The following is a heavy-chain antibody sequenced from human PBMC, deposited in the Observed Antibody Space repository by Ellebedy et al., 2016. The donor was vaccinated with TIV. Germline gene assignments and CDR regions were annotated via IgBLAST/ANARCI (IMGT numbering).Heavy chain of an antibody. CDR1: GYTFTSYG. D-gene: IGHD3-9*01. CDR3: ARDLYLTGYYPPDY. CDR2: ISAYNGNT. V-gene: IGHV1-18*01. Sequence: ASVKVSCKASGYTFTSYGISWVRQAPGQGLEWMGWISAYNGNTNYAQKLQGRVTMTTDTSTSTAYMELRSLRSDDTAVYYCARDLYLTGYYPPDYWGQGTLVTVSS. J-gene: IGHJ4*02.